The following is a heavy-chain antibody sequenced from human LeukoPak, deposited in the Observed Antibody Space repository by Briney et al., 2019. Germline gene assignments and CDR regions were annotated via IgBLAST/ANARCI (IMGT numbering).Heavy chain of an antibody. CDR2: ISSSSSTI. Sequence: RTGGSLRLSCAASGFTFSSYSMNWVRQAPGKGLEWVSYISSSSSTIYYADSVKGRFTISRDNAKNSLYLQMNSLRAEDTAVYYCDGGYSSSWYYYYYYGMDVWGQGTTVTVSS. V-gene: IGHV3-48*01. CDR1: GFTFSSYS. J-gene: IGHJ6*02. D-gene: IGHD6-13*01. CDR3: DGGYSSSWYYYYYYGMDV.